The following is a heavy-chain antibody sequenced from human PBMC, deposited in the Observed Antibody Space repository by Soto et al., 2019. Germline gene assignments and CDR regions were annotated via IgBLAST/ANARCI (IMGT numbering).Heavy chain of an antibody. CDR3: ARTAMFCSTAGRPPRSFDP. J-gene: IGHJ5*02. CDR2: IYYSGTT. D-gene: IGHD5-18*01. V-gene: IGHV4-61*03. Sequence: SETLSLACTVSGGSISPNTYYWSWIRQPPGKGLEWIGSIYYSGTTLYHPSLKSRVTISVDTSKNHLSLRLTSVTAADTALYYCARTAMFCSTAGRPPRSFDPPGQG. CDR1: GGSISPNTYY.